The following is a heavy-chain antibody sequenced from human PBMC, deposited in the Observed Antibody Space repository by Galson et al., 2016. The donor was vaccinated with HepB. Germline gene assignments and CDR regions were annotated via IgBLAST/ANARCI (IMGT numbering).Heavy chain of an antibody. D-gene: IGHD1-26*01. CDR3: ARAGGVANGYALDI. V-gene: IGHV3-7*04. J-gene: IGHJ3*02. CDR1: GFTFNSHW. Sequence: SLRRSCAVSGFTFNSHWMTWIRQAPGQGLEWVAKIKEDGSQKYYVDSVQGRFTISRDNAKNSLYLQMNSLRAEDTAVYYCARAGGVANGYALDIWGQGTMVSVSS. CDR2: IKEDGSQK.